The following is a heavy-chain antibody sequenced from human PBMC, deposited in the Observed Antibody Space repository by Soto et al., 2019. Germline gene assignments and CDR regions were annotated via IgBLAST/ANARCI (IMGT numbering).Heavy chain of an antibody. Sequence: GASVKVSCKASGYTFTSYGISWVRQAPGQGLEWMGWISAYNGNTNYAQKLQGRVTMTTDTSTSTAYMELRSLRSDDTAVYYCARDLAGMMENWFAPWGQETLVTVSS. CDR3: ARDLAGMMENWFAP. V-gene: IGHV1-18*01. CDR2: ISAYNGNT. J-gene: IGHJ5*02. D-gene: IGHD3-16*01. CDR1: GYTFTSYG.